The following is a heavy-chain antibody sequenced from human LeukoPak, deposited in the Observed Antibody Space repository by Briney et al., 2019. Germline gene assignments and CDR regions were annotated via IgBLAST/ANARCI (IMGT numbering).Heavy chain of an antibody. CDR2: IIPIFGTA. D-gene: IGHD1-26*01. V-gene: IGHV1-69*06. Sequence: ASVKVSCTASGGTFSSYAISWVRQAPGQGLEWMGGIIPIFGTANYAQKFQGRVTITAGKSTSTAYLQWSSLKASDTAMYYCARLRGAYSGSYPYYFDYWGQGTLVTVSS. J-gene: IGHJ4*02. CDR1: GGTFSSYA. CDR3: ARLRGAYSGSYPYYFDY.